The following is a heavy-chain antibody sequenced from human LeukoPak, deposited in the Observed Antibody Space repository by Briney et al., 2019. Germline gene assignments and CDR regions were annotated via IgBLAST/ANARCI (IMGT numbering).Heavy chain of an antibody. CDR2: INTDESST. D-gene: IGHD5-12*01. V-gene: IGHV3-74*01. CDR3: ARDAYSGYDS. Sequence: GWSLRLSCPASGFSFSSYWMHWVRQAPGKGLVWVARINTDESSTSYADSVKGRFTISRDNAKNTLYLQMNSLRAEDSAVYYCARDAYSGYDSWGQGTLVTVSS. CDR1: GFSFSSYW. J-gene: IGHJ4*02.